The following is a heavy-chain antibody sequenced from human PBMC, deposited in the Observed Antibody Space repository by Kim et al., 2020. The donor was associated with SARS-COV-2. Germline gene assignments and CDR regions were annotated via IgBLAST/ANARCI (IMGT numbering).Heavy chain of an antibody. J-gene: IGHJ4*02. D-gene: IGHD3-22*01. V-gene: IGHV3-23*01. Sequence: YYADSVKGRFTISRDNSKNTLYLQMNSLRAEDTAVYYCAKVLITSYHFDYWGQGTLVTVSS. CDR3: AKVLITSYHFDY.